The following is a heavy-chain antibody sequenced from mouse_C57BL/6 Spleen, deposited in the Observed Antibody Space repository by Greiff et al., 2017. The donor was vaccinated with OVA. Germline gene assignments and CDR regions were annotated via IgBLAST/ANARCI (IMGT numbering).Heavy chain of an antibody. V-gene: IGHV3-6*01. CDR3: ARGYYDYAFAY. CDR1: GYSITSGYY. J-gene: IGHJ3*01. D-gene: IGHD2-4*01. Sequence: EVQVVESGPGLVKPSQSLSLTCSVTGYSITSGYYWNWIRQFPGNKLEWMGYISYDGSNNYNPSLKNRISITRDTSKNQLFLKLNSVTTEDTATYYCARGYYDYAFAYWGQGTLVTVSA. CDR2: ISYDGSN.